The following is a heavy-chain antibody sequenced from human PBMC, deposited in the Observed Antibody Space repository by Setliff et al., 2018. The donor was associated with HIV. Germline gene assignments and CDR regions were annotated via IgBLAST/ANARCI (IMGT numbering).Heavy chain of an antibody. CDR3: ARERYYYDSSGYDDYDWFDP. V-gene: IGHV3-48*03. J-gene: IGHJ5*02. D-gene: IGHD3-22*01. CDR2: ISSSDNTI. Sequence: LRLSCAASGFTFSSYEMNWVRQAPGKGLEWVSYISSSDNTIHYADSVRGRFTISRDNAKNSLYLQMNSLRAEDTAVYYCARERYYYDSSGYDDYDWFDPWGQGTLVTVS. CDR1: GFTFSSYE.